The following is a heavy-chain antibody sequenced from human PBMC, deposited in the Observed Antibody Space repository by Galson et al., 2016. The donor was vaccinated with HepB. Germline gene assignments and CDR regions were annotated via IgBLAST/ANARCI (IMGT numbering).Heavy chain of an antibody. CDR1: GYTFTDYY. D-gene: IGHD3-3*01. CDR2: INPNSGGT. J-gene: IGHJ4*02. V-gene: IGHV1-2*04. Sequence: SVKVSCKASGYTFTDYYIHWVRQAPGQGLEWMGWINPNSGGTYYAQKFQGWVTMTRDTSISTAYMELSRLRSDDTAVYYCARGDYDFWSGSMYYFDYWGQGTLVTVSS. CDR3: ARGDYDFWSGSMYYFDY.